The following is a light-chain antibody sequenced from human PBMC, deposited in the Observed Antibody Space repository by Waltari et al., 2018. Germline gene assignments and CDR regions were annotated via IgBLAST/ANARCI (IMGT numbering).Light chain of an antibody. Sequence: VVTQSPVTLAATLGQSASISCTSSHTLLNTDGNVYLNWFNQRPGQSPRRLIDQVSKRDSGVPDRFRASGSHTDFTRTITRVEAEDVGLYFCMQGVRPWTFGQGTKVEIK. CDR1: HTLLNTDGNVY. V-gene: IGKV2-30*01. CDR3: MQGVRPWT. J-gene: IGKJ1*01. CDR2: QVS.